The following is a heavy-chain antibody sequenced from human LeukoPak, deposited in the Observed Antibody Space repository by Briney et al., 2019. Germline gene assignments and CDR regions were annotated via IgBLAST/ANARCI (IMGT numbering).Heavy chain of an antibody. CDR3: SVIAVAGRMVDAFDI. J-gene: IGHJ3*02. CDR1: GFTFSSYS. V-gene: IGHV3-21*01. D-gene: IGHD6-19*01. Sequence: GGSLRLSCAASGFTFSSYSMTWVRQAPGKGLEWVSSISSSSSYIYYADSVKGRFTISRDNAKNSLYLQMNSLRAEDTAVYYCSVIAVAGRMVDAFDIWGQGTMVTVSS. CDR2: ISSSSSYI.